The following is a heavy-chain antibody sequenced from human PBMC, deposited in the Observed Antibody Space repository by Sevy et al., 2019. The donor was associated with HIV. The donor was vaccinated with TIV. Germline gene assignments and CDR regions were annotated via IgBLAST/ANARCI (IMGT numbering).Heavy chain of an antibody. J-gene: IGHJ6*02. CDR2: ISYDGSNK. Sequence: GGSLRLSCAVSGFTFSSYAMHWVRQAPGKGLEWVAVISYDGSNKYYADSVKGRFTISRDNSKNTLYLQMNSLRAEDTAVYYCARSYYDSSGYYYPYYYYGMDVWGQGTTVTVSS. CDR1: GFTFSSYA. CDR3: ARSYYDSSGYYYPYYYYGMDV. V-gene: IGHV3-30-3*01. D-gene: IGHD3-22*01.